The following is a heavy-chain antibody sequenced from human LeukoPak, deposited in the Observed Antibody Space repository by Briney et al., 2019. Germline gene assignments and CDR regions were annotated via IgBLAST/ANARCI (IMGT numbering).Heavy chain of an antibody. D-gene: IGHD3-10*01. V-gene: IGHV3-30*18. J-gene: IGHJ4*02. CDR3: AKDVWFGESTTDYFDY. CDR2: ISYDGSNK. CDR1: GFTFSSYG. Sequence: GGSLRLSCAASGFTFSSYGMHWVRQAPGKGLEWVAVISYDGSNKYYADSVKGRFTISRDNSKNTLYLQMNSLRAEDTAVYYCAKDVWFGESTTDYFDYWGQGTLVTVSS.